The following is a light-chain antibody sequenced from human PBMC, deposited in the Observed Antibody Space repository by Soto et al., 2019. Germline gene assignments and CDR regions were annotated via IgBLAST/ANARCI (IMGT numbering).Light chain of an antibody. J-gene: IGKJ2*01. CDR3: QQYYKWPPYT. Sequence: EIVMTQSPATLSVSPGERATLSCRASQSVSSNLAWYQQKPGQAPRLLISGVSTRATGIPARFSGSGSGTEFTLTISSLQSADFAVDFWQQYYKWPPYTFGQGTKVEIK. CDR1: QSVSSN. CDR2: GVS. V-gene: IGKV3-15*01.